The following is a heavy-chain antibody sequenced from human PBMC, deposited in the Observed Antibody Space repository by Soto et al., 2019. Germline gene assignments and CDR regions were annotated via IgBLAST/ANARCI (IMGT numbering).Heavy chain of an antibody. V-gene: IGHV4-39*01. D-gene: IGHD3-10*01. CDR3: ASQSGSITLVRGVIISSWFDP. J-gene: IGHJ5*02. CDR1: GGSISSSSYY. Sequence: SETLSLTCTVSGGSISSSSYYWAWIRQPPGKGLEWIGSIFYSGSTYYNPSLKSRVTISVDTSKNQFSLKLSSVTAADTAVYYCASQSGSITLVRGVIISSWFDPWGQGTLVTVSS. CDR2: IFYSGST.